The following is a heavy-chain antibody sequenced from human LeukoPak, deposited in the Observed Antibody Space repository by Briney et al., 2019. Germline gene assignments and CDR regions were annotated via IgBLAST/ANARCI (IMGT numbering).Heavy chain of an antibody. Sequence: GGSLRLSCAASGFTFSSYWMSWVRQAPGKGLEWVANIKQDGSEKYYADSVKGRFTISRDNAKNSLYLQMNSLRAEDTALYYCAKAVTSPPYYYYGMDVWGQGTTVTVSS. CDR3: AKAVTSPPYYYYGMDV. CDR1: GFTFSSYW. D-gene: IGHD4-17*01. V-gene: IGHV3-7*03. J-gene: IGHJ6*02. CDR2: IKQDGSEK.